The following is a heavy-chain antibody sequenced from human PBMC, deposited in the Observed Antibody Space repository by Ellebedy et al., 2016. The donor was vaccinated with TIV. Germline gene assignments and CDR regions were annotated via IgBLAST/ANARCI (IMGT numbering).Heavy chain of an antibody. J-gene: IGHJ3*01. V-gene: IGHV3-48*01. CDR3: ARDPVGVGPAFDV. CDR2: ISSTGTTI. Sequence: PGGSLRLSCAASGFTFSNNSMNWVRQAPGKGLEWVSYISSTGTTIYYADSVKGRFTISRDNSKDTLFLQMNSLRAEDTAIYFCARDPVGVGPAFDVWGQGTMVTVSS. CDR1: GFTFSNNS. D-gene: IGHD4-23*01.